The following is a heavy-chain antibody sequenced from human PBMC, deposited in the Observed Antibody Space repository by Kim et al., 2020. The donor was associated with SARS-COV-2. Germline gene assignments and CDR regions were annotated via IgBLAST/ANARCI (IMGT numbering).Heavy chain of an antibody. CDR3: ASWKGDYYGSASFDY. V-gene: IGHV3-7*03. CDR2: IKFNGREQ. Sequence: GGSLRLSCVVSGLTFNNYWMTWVRQAPGKGLEWVANIKFNGREQYYVGSVKGLFTITRDNAQSSLYLQMNSLRVDDTSIYYCASWKGDYYGSASFDYWGQGALVTVSS. D-gene: IGHD3-10*01. J-gene: IGHJ4*02. CDR1: GLTFNNYW.